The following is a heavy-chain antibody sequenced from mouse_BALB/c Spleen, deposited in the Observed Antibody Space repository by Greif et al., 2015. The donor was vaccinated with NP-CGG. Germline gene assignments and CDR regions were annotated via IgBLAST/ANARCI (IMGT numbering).Heavy chain of an antibody. D-gene: IGHD4-1*01. CDR1: GFAFRSYD. CDR2: ISSGGGST. V-gene: IGHV5-12-1*01. Sequence: EVQLVESGGGLVKPGGSLKLSCAASGFAFRSYDMSWVRQTPEKRLEWVAYISSGGGSTYYPDTVKGRYTISRDNAKNTLYLQMSSLKSEDTAMYYCARQPLTGPFDYWGQGTTLTVSS. J-gene: IGHJ2*01. CDR3: ARQPLTGPFDY.